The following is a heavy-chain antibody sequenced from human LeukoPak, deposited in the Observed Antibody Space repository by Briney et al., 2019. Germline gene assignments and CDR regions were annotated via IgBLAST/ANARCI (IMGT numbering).Heavy chain of an antibody. V-gene: IGHV4-59*08. J-gene: IGHJ4*02. D-gene: IGHD6-19*01. CDR3: ARCIAVAGEYDY. CDR1: GGSISSYY. CDR2: IYYSGST. Sequence: SETLSLTCTVSGGSISSYYWSWIRQPPGKGLEWIGCIYYSGSTNYNPSLKSRVTISVDTSKNQFSLKLSSVTAADTAVYYCARCIAVAGEYDYWGQGTLVTVSS.